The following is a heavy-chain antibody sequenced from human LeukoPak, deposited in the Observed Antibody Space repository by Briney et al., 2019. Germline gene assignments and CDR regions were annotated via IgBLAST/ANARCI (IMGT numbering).Heavy chain of an antibody. CDR2: IYYSGST. CDR1: GGSISSYY. Sequence: SETLSLTCTVSGGSISSYYWSWIRRPPAKGLEWIGDIYYSGSTNYNPSLKSRVTISVDTSNNHFPLKPSPAPTARPALYSFASAIYYYDSSGYFDWGQGTLVTVSS. V-gene: IGHV4-59*12. CDR3: ASAIYYYDSSGYFD. D-gene: IGHD3-22*01. J-gene: IGHJ4*02.